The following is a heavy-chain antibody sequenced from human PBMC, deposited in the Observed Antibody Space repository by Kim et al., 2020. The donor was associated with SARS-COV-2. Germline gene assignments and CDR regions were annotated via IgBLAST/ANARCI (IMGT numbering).Heavy chain of an antibody. CDR1: GYSFTSYW. J-gene: IGHJ6*02. CDR3: SRPVDPYYYYYGMDV. V-gene: IGHV5-51*01. D-gene: IGHD6-19*01. Sequence: GESLKISCKGSGYSFTSYWIGWVRQMPGKGLEWMGIIYPGDSDTRYSPSFQGQVTIPADKSISTAYLQWSSLKASDTAMYYCSRPVDPYYYYYGMDVWGQGATVTVSS. CDR2: IYPGDSDT.